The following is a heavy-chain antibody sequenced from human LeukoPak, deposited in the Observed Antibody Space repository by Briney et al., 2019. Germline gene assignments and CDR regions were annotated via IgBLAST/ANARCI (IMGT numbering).Heavy chain of an antibody. V-gene: IGHV3-30*04. D-gene: IGHD2-15*01. Sequence: PGRSLRLSCAASGFTFSSYAMHWVRQAPGKGLEWVAVIPYDGSNKYYADSVKGRFTTSRDNSKNTLCLQMNSLRAEDTAVYYCARDPRPRYCSGGSCYFNWFDPWGQGTLVTVSS. CDR2: IPYDGSNK. J-gene: IGHJ5*02. CDR3: ARDPRPRYCSGGSCYFNWFDP. CDR1: GFTFSSYA.